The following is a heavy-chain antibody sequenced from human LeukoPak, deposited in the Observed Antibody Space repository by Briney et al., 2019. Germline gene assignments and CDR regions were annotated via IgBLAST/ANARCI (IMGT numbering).Heavy chain of an antibody. J-gene: IGHJ6*02. CDR1: GFTFSSYA. V-gene: IGHV3-23*01. Sequence: GGSQRLSCAASGFTFSSYAMSWVRQAPGKGLEWVSAISGSGGSTYYADSVKGRFTISRDNSKNTLYLQMNSLRAEDTAVYYCAKAAYCSSTSCSDEYYYYYYGMDVWGQGTTVTVSS. CDR3: AKAAYCSSTSCSDEYYYYYYGMDV. CDR2: ISGSGGST. D-gene: IGHD2-2*01.